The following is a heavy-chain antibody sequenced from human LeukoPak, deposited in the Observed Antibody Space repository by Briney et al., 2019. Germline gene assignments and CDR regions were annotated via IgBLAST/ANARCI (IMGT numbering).Heavy chain of an antibody. J-gene: IGHJ2*01. CDR1: GGSFSGHY. CDR3: ARDGSGGNSEWYFDL. CDR2: INHSGST. V-gene: IGHV4-34*01. D-gene: IGHD4-23*01. Sequence: SETLSLTCAVYGGSFSGHYWSWIRQPPGKGLEWIGEINHSGSTNYNPSLKSRVTISVDTSKNQFSLKLSSVTAADTAVYYCARDGSGGNSEWYFDLWGRGTLVTVSS.